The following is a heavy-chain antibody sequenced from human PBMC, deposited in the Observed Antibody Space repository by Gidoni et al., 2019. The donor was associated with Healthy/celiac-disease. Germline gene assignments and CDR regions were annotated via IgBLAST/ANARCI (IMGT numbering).Heavy chain of an antibody. J-gene: IGHJ3*02. CDR2: IKSKTDGGTT. D-gene: IGHD6-13*01. Sequence: EVQLVESGGGLVKPGGSLRLSCAAPGFTFSNAWMRGVRQAPGKGLEWVGRIKSKTDGGTTDYAAPVKGRFTISRDDSKNTLYLQMNSLKTEDTAVYYCTTDTLYSSSWYAHLDAFDIWGQGTMVTVSS. CDR3: TTDTLYSSSWYAHLDAFDI. V-gene: IGHV3-15*01. CDR1: GFTFSNAW.